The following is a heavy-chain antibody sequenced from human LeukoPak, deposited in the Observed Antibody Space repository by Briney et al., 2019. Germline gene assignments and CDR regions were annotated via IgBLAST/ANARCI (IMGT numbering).Heavy chain of an antibody. CDR1: GGTFSSYA. J-gene: IGHJ3*02. D-gene: IGHD2-15*01. Sequence: GSSVKVSCKASGGTFSSYAISWVRQAPGQGLEWMGGIIPIFGTANYAQKLQGRVKITADESTSTAYMELSSLRSEDTAVYYCARERYCSGGSCYPSAFDIWGQGTMVTVSS. CDR3: ARERYCSGGSCYPSAFDI. CDR2: IIPIFGTA. V-gene: IGHV1-69*01.